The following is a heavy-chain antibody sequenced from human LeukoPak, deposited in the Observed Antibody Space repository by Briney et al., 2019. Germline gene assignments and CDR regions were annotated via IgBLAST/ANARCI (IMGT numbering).Heavy chain of an antibody. Sequence: SGPTLVNPTQTLTLTCTFSGFSLSTSGVGVGWIRQPPGKALEWLALIYWNDDKRYSPSLKSRLTITKDTSKNKVVLTMTNMDPVDTATYYCAHRTTVTTKVDWFDPWGQGTLVTVSS. D-gene: IGHD4-17*01. J-gene: IGHJ5*02. CDR3: AHRTTVTTKVDWFDP. V-gene: IGHV2-5*01. CDR1: GFSLSTSGVG. CDR2: IYWNDDK.